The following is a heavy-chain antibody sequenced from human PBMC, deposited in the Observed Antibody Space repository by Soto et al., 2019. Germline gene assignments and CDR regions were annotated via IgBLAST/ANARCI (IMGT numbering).Heavy chain of an antibody. J-gene: IGHJ4*02. D-gene: IGHD5-18*01. CDR2: FIAMLGTP. Sequence: ASVKVSCKASGGTFGSQGIAWVRQAPGQGLEWMGGFIAMLGTPTYAKKVQGRATISADESLTSSYLELRSLRSEDTGVYFCARGAMANFDYWGQGTAVTVSS. V-gene: IGHV1-69*13. CDR1: GGTFGSQG. CDR3: ARGAMANFDY.